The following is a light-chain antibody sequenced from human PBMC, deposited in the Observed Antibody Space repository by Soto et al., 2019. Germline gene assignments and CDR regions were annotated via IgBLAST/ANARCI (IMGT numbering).Light chain of an antibody. CDR1: YSNIGTNT. Sequence: QSVLSQPPSASGTPGQRVSISCSGTYSNIGTNTVSWYQRLPGAAPKLLIYSNNEWPSGVPDRFSGSKSGNSASLAISGLQSEDEADYYCASWDDSSNAPRMVFGGGTKLTVL. CDR2: SNN. V-gene: IGLV1-44*01. CDR3: ASWDDSSNAPRMV. J-gene: IGLJ2*01.